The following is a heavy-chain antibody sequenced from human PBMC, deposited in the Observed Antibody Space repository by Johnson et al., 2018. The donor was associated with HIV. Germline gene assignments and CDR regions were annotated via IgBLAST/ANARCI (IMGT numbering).Heavy chain of an antibody. CDR3: AKASGNSGYNWFDAFDV. D-gene: IGHD5-12*01. CDR2: INSDGSST. Sequence: RQAPGKGLVWVSRINSDGSSTSYADSVKGRFIISRDNAKNTLYLQMNILRGEDTAVYYCAKASGNSGYNWFDAFDVWGQGTMVTVSS. J-gene: IGHJ3*01. V-gene: IGHV3-74*01.